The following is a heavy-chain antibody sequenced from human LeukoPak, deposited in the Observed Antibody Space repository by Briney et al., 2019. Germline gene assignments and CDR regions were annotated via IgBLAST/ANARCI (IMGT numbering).Heavy chain of an antibody. Sequence: GGSLRLSCAASGFAFSNFAMSWVRQAPGKGPEWVSAMSGSGYYTYYVESVKGRFSIARDNSKNTLYLHMNSLRADDTAVYYCAKMEGQRLYDYCMDVWGRGTTVTVSS. D-gene: IGHD3-3*01. CDR3: AKMEGQRLYDYCMDV. J-gene: IGHJ6*03. V-gene: IGHV3-23*01. CDR2: MSGSGYYT. CDR1: GFAFSNFA.